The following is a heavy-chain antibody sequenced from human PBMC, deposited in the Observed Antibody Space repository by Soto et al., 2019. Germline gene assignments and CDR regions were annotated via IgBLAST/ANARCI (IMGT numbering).Heavy chain of an antibody. CDR3: ARHHVPTTSENWFEP. CDR1: GYTFFTYD. V-gene: IGHV1-18*01. Sequence: QVHLVQSGVEVKTPGASVKVSCQASGYTFFTYDISWVRQAPGQRLEWMGWISTYSGDTKYAQKFQGRVTMTTDTSTTTAYLERRSLRSDDTAVYYCARHHVPTTSENWFEPWGQRTLVTVSS. CDR2: ISTYSGDT. J-gene: IGHJ5*02. D-gene: IGHD5-12*01.